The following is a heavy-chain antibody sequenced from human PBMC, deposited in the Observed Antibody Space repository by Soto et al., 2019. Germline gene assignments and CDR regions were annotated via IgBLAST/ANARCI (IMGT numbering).Heavy chain of an antibody. CDR3: AKGSGYSYGTHFNC. V-gene: IGHV3-23*01. CDR2: ISGSGGST. Sequence: PGGSLRLSCAASGFTFSSYAMTWVRQAPGKGLEWVSGISGSGGSTHYADSVKGRFTISRDNPENTLYLQMNSLRAEDTAVYYCAKGSGYSYGTHFNCWGQGTLVTVSS. CDR1: GFTFSSYA. J-gene: IGHJ4*02. D-gene: IGHD5-18*01.